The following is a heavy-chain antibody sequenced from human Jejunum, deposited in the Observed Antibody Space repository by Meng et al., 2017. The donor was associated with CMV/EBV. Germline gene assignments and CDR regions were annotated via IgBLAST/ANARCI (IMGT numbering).Heavy chain of an antibody. CDR2: IRSKNDGGTT. V-gene: IGHV3-15*01. J-gene: IGHJ4*02. Sequence: SLSLSCAASGFTLSNAWMTWIRQAPGKGLEWVGRIRSKNDGGTTEYAAPVKGRFTISRDDSENILYLQMNSLKTEDTAVYYYTRSDYWGQGTLVTVSS. CDR1: GFTLSNAW. CDR3: TRSDY.